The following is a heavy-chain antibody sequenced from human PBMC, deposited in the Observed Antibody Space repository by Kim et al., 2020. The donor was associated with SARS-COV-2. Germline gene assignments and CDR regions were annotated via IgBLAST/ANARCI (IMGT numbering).Heavy chain of an antibody. Sequence: SVKVSCKASGGTFSSYAISWVRQAPGQGLEWMGGIIPIFGTANYAQKFQGRVTITADESTSTAYMELSSLRSEDTAVYYCARDGRARYYYDSSGYYHFDYWGQGTLVTVSS. J-gene: IGHJ4*02. CDR2: IIPIFGTA. CDR3: ARDGRARYYYDSSGYYHFDY. V-gene: IGHV1-69*13. CDR1: GGTFSSYA. D-gene: IGHD3-22*01.